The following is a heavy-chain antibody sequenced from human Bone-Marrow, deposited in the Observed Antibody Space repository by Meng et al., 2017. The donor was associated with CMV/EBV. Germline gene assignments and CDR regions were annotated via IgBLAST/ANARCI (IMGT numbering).Heavy chain of an antibody. D-gene: IGHD5-12*01. CDR2: IIPIFGTA. CDR3: ARGLYADIVATPVDY. V-gene: IGHV1-69*12. CDR1: VGTFSSYA. Sequence: QAPLVQSGADVTKPGSSGKVSCKASVGTFSSYAISWVRQAHGQGLEWMGGIIPIFGTANYAQKFQGRVTITADESTSTAYMELSSLRSEDTAVYYCARGLYADIVATPVDYWGQGTLVTVSS. J-gene: IGHJ4*02.